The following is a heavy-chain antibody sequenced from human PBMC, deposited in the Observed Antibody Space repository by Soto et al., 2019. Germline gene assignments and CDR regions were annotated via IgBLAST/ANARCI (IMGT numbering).Heavy chain of an antibody. Sequence: EVQLVESGGGLVQPGGSLRLSCAASGDTFSNFWMHWVRQPPGEGLVWVSRINPDGRWIGYADSVKGRFTISRDNARNTVYLQMNGLGAETPAVYSCETPGRRDGNNFASWGQGTLSPSPQ. CDR1: GDTFSNFW. CDR3: ETPGRRDGNNFAS. V-gene: IGHV3-74*01. J-gene: IGHJ4*02. CDR2: INPDGRWI.